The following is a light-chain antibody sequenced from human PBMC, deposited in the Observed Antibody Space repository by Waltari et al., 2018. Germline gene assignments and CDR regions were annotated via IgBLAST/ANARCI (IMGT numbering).Light chain of an antibody. Sequence: DIQMTQSPSSLSASVGDRVTITCQASQDISNYLNWYQQKPGKAPKLLIYDASNLETGVPSRFSGSGSGTDFTFSISRQQPEDISTYYCQQYDNLPLTFGGGTKVAMK. CDR1: QDISNY. CDR2: DAS. V-gene: IGKV1-33*01. CDR3: QQYDNLPLT. J-gene: IGKJ4*02.